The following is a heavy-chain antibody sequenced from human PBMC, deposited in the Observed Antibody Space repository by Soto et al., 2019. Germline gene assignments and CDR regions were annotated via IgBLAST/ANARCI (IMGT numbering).Heavy chain of an antibody. CDR1: GDSISRSTYY. Sequence: SETLSLTCTVSGDSISRSTYYWGWIRQPPGKGLEWIGSVYYGGNTYYNPSPLKSRVTISVDTSKNEFSLNLSSVTAADTAVYYCARHSERGYGRVDCWGQGTLVTVSS. CDR2: VYYGGNT. CDR3: ARHSERGYGRVDC. J-gene: IGHJ4*02. D-gene: IGHD5-12*01. V-gene: IGHV4-39*01.